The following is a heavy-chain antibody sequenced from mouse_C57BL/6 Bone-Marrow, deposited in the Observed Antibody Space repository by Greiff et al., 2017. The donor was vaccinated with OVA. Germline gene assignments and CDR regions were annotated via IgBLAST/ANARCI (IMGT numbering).Heavy chain of an antibody. V-gene: IGHV1-63*01. J-gene: IGHJ4*01. CDR3: AREGYSNDYAMDY. CDR1: GYTFTNYW. D-gene: IGHD2-5*01. Sequence: VQLQESGAELVRPGTSVKMSCKASGYTFTNYWIGWAKQRPGHGLEWIGDIYPGGGYTNYNEKFKGKATLTADKSSSTAYMQFSSLTSEDSAIYYCAREGYSNDYAMDYWGQGTSVTVSS. CDR2: IYPGGGYT.